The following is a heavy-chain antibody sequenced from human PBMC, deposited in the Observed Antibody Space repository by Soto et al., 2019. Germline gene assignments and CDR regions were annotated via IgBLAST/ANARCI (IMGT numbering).Heavy chain of an antibody. CDR3: AKGPTIFGVVITFEYYYGMDV. J-gene: IGHJ6*02. D-gene: IGHD3-3*01. CDR2: ISGSGTST. V-gene: IGHV3-23*01. CDR1: GFILSSSA. Sequence: EVQVLESGGGLVQAGGSLRLSCAASGFILSSSAMSWVRQAPGKGREWVSAISGSGTSTYYADSVKGRFTISGDNSKNTMYLQMNNLRAEDTAVYYCAKGPTIFGVVITFEYYYGMDVWGQGTTVTVSS.